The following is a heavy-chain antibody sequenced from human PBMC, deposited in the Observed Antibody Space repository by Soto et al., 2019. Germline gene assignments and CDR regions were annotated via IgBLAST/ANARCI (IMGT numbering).Heavy chain of an antibody. CDR3: ARSSGTTLLYVMDV. V-gene: IGHV3-48*03. Sequence: PGGSLRLSCAASGFTFSSYEMNWVRQAPGKGLEWVSYISSSGSTIYYADSVKGRFTISRDNAKNSLYLQMNSLRAEHTAVYYRARSSGTTLLYVMDVWGQVTTVTVSS. J-gene: IGHJ6*02. CDR1: GFTFSSYE. D-gene: IGHD1-7*01. CDR2: ISSSGSTI.